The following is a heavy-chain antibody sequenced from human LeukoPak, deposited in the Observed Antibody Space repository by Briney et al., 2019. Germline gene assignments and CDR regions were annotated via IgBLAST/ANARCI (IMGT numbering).Heavy chain of an antibody. CDR3: AKDFRIGYSAHFDY. V-gene: IGHV3-23*01. CDR1: GSTFRSHA. D-gene: IGHD2-21*01. CDR2: IYENGGTT. J-gene: IGHJ4*02. Sequence: GGSLRLSCVGSGSTFRSHAMSWVRQAPEKGLEFVSGIYENGGTTYYADSVKGRFSISRDNSKNTLYLQMDSLRGEDTAVYYCAKDFRIGYSAHFDYWGQGALVTVSS.